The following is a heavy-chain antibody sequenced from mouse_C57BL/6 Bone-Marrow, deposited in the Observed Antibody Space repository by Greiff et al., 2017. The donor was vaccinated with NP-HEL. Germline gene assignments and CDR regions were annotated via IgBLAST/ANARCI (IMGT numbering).Heavy chain of an antibody. CDR3: ARIRLNYYGSSYYFDY. D-gene: IGHD1-1*01. J-gene: IGHJ2*01. CDR2: IYPGDGDT. CDR1: GYAFSSYW. V-gene: IGHV1-80*01. Sequence: VKLQESGAELVKPGASVKISCKASGYAFSSYWMNWVKQRPGKGLEWIGQIYPGDGDTNYNGKFKGKATLTADKSSSTAYMQLSSLTSEDSAVYFCARIRLNYYGSSYYFDYWGQGTTLTVSS.